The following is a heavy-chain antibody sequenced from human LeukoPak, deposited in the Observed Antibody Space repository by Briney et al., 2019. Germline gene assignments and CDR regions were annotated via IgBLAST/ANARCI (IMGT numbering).Heavy chain of an antibody. CDR1: GFTSSSYA. CDR3: TRHSWFHP. V-gene: IGHV3-15*01. CDR2: IKTKTDGMTT. J-gene: IGHJ5*02. Sequence: PGGSLRLSCAASGFTSSSYAMSWVRQAPGKGLEWVGRIKTKTDGMTTDYAAPVRGRFTISRDDSQNMLYLQMNSLKTEDTAIYYCTRHSWFHPWGQGVLVTVSS.